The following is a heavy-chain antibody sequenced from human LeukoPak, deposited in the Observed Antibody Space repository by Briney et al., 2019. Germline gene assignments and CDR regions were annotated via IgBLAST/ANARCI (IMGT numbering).Heavy chain of an antibody. CDR1: GGSISDYY. D-gene: IGHD2-21*02. CDR2: VHSNGDT. Sequence: SETLSLTCIITGGSISDYYWGWIRQPPGKGLEWIGYVHSNGDTGYNPSLKSRLTISLDTSKNQFSLKLSSVTAADTAVYYCARIAVVTAIHYYYYMDVWGKGTTVTISS. V-gene: IGHV4-59*08. J-gene: IGHJ6*03. CDR3: ARIAVVTAIHYYYYMDV.